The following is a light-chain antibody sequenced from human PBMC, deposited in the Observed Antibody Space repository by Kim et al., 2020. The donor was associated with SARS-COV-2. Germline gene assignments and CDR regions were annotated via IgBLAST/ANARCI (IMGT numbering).Light chain of an antibody. CDR2: AAS. J-gene: IGKJ3*01. V-gene: IGKV1-39*01. CDR3: KQSYSTPFT. Sequence: VGDRVTSTCRASQSISSYLKWYQQKPGKAPKLLIYAASSLQSGVPSRFSGSGSGTDFTLTISSLQPEDFATYYCKQSYSTPFTFGPGTKVDIK. CDR1: QSISSY.